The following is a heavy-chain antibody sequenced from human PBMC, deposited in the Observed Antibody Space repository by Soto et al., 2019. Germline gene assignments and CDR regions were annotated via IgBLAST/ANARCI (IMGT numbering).Heavy chain of an antibody. CDR2: VYPSDSDV. CDR3: ARRSRYAVGVYGMDV. V-gene: IGHV5-51*01. J-gene: IGHJ6*02. D-gene: IGHD2-2*01. CDR1: GYRFSSSW. Sequence: GESLKISCQGTGYRFSSSWIGWVRQKPGKGLEWLGNVYPSDSDVRYSPAFEGQVTISADNSINTAYLQLLNLKASDTAMYYCARRSRYAVGVYGMDVWGQGTTVTVSS.